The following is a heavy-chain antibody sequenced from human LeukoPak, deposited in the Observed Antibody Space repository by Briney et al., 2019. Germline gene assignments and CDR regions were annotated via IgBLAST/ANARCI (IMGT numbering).Heavy chain of an antibody. CDR3: AREGSSSSFDY. D-gene: IGHD6-13*01. J-gene: IGHJ4*02. Sequence: GGSLRLSCAVSGFTFSIYWMSWVRQAPGKGLEWVAIISYDGSNKYYADSVKGRFTISRDNSKNTLYLQMNSLRTEDTAVYFCAREGSSSSFDYWGQGTLVTVSP. CDR2: ISYDGSNK. V-gene: IGHV3-30-3*01. CDR1: GFTFSIYW.